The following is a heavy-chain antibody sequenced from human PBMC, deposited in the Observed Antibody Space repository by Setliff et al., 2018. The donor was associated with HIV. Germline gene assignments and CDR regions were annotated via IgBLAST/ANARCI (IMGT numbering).Heavy chain of an antibody. CDR3: AAGFNYYGMDV. Sequence: LRLSCAASGFTFSSYEMNWVRQAPGKGLEWVSYIVGSGSSIYYADSVKGRFTISRDNAKNSLYLQMNSLRAEDTAVYYCAAGFNYYGMDVWGQGTTVTVSS. J-gene: IGHJ6*02. CDR2: IVGSGSSI. CDR1: GFTFSSYE. V-gene: IGHV3-48*03.